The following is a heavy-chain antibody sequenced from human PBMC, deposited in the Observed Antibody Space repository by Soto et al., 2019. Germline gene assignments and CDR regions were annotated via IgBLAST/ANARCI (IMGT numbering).Heavy chain of an antibody. CDR2: IKSKTDGGTT. CDR1: GFTFSNAW. D-gene: IGHD4-17*01. CDR3: ATFPPPATVTTMGFDY. Sequence: GGSLRLSCAASGFTFSNAWMSWVRQAPGKGLEWVGRIKSKTDGGTTDYAAPVKGRFTISRDDSKNTLYLQMNSLRAEDTAVYYCATFPPPATVTTMGFDYWGQGTLVTVSS. V-gene: IGHV3-15*01. J-gene: IGHJ4*02.